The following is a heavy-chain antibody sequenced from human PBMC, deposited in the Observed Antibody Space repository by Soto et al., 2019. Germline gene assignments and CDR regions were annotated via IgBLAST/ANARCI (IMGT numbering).Heavy chain of an antibody. J-gene: IGHJ4*02. CDR3: AREWRDYYFDY. V-gene: IGHV4-30-2*05. CDR1: GGSISSGGYS. CDR2: IYYSGST. Sequence: QLQLQESGSGLVKPSQTLSLTCAVSGGSISSGGYSWSWIRQPPGKGLEWIGYIYYSGSTYYNPSLKSRVTISVDTSKNQFSLKLSSVTAADTAVYYCAREWRDYYFDYWGQGTLVTVSS.